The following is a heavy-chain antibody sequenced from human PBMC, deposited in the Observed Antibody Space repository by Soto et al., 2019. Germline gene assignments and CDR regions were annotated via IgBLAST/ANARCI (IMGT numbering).Heavy chain of an antibody. J-gene: IGHJ6*02. CDR1: GGSFSGYS. V-gene: IGHV4-34*01. Sequence: PSETLSLTCAVYGGSFSGYSWSWIRQPPGKGLEWIGEINHSGSTNYNPSLKSRVTISVDTSKNQFSLKLSSVTAADTAVYYCARGRPGAGAGYLYYYYYGIDVWGQGTTVTVSS. CDR3: ARGRPGAGAGYLYYYYYGIDV. D-gene: IGHD6-19*01. CDR2: INHSGST.